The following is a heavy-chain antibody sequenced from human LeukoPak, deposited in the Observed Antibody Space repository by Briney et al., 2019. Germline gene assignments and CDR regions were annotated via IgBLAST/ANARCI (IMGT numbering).Heavy chain of an antibody. J-gene: IGHJ4*02. D-gene: IGHD5-24*01. CDR1: GFTFSSYW. Sequence: PGGSLRLSCAASGFTFSSYWMHWVRQVPGKGLVWVSRIKSDGSGTSYADSVQGRFTISRDNAKNTLYLQMNSLRAEDTAVYYCARKGDGYNSIGYWGQGTLVTVS. V-gene: IGHV3-74*01. CDR3: ARKGDGYNSIGY. CDR2: IKSDGSGT.